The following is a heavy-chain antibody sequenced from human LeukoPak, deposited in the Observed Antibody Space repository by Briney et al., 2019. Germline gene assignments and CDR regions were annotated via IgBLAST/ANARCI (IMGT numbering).Heavy chain of an antibody. V-gene: IGHV4-61*02. CDR3: ARSPPYGGNSAFDY. CDR2: MYTSGST. CDR1: GGSITSGNYY. D-gene: IGHD4-23*01. Sequence: SSETLSLTCTVSGGSITSGNYYWNWIRQPAGKGLEWIGRMYTSGSTDYNPSLKSRITMSVDTSKNQFSLKLSSVTAADTAMYYCARSPPYGGNSAFDYWGHGSLVIVSS. J-gene: IGHJ4*01.